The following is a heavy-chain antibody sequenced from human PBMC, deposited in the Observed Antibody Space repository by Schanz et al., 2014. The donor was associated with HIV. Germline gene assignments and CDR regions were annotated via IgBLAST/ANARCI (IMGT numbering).Heavy chain of an antibody. D-gene: IGHD5-18*01. CDR2: MSGGGENT. V-gene: IGHV3-23*01. CDR1: GFTFNSYA. J-gene: IGHJ3*02. Sequence: VQLLESGGGLVQPGGSLRLSCAASGFTFNSYAMTWVRQAPGKGLEWVSAMSGGGENTYFTDSVKGRFTISRDTSKKTLYLQMNSLRADDTAVYFCAIRTPMVTFGAFDIWGRGTWVTVSS. CDR3: AIRTPMVTFGAFDI.